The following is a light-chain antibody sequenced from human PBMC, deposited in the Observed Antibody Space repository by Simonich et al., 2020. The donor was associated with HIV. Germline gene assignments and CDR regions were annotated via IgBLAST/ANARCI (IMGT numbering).Light chain of an antibody. Sequence: DIQMTQSPSTLSASVGDRVTITCRASQSIGSWLAWYQQKPGKAPKLLIYKASSLESGVPSSFSGSGSGTEFTLTISSLQPDDFATYYCQQYNSYSYTFGQGTKLEIK. V-gene: IGKV1-5*03. CDR1: QSIGSW. CDR3: QQYNSYSYT. J-gene: IGKJ2*01. CDR2: KAS.